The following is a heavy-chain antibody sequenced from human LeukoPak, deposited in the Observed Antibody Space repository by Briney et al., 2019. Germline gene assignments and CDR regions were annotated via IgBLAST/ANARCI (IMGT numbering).Heavy chain of an antibody. CDR2: INSDGRST. V-gene: IGHV3-74*03. CDR1: GFTFSSYW. D-gene: IGHD3-9*01. J-gene: IGHJ6*03. CDR3: ARGDILTGWGYYYMDV. Sequence: SGGSLRLSCAASGFTFSSYWMHWVRHAPGKGLVWGSRINSDGRSTMYADSVKGRFTISRDNAKNTLYLQMNSLRAEDTAVYYCARGDILTGWGYYYMDVWGKGTTVTISS.